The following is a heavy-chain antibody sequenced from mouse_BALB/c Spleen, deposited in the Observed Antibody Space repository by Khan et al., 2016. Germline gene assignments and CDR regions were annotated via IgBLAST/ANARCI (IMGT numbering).Heavy chain of an antibody. D-gene: IGHD2-2*01. J-gene: IGHJ4*01. CDR1: GYSITSDYA. CDR3: ARWLDAMDY. CDR2: ISYSGTT. Sequence: EVQLQESGPGLVKPSQSLSLTCTVTGYSITSDYAWNWIPQFPGNKLEWMGYISYSGTTTYNPSLKSRISFTRDTSKNQFFLQLNSVTTEDTGAYYCARWLDAMDYWGQGASVTVSS. V-gene: IGHV3-2*02.